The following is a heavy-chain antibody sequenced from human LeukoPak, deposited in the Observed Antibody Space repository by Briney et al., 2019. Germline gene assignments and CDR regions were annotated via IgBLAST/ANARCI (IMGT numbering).Heavy chain of an antibody. D-gene: IGHD1-26*01. V-gene: IGHV3-21*01. CDR1: GFTFISYS. Sequence: GGSLRLSCAASGFTFISYSMNWVRQAPGKGLEWVSSISSDSSYIFYADSVKGRFTISRDNAKNSLYLQMNSLRAEDTAVCYCARSQSGSSFDYWGQGTLVTVSS. CDR3: ARSQSGSSFDY. CDR2: ISSDSSYI. J-gene: IGHJ4*02.